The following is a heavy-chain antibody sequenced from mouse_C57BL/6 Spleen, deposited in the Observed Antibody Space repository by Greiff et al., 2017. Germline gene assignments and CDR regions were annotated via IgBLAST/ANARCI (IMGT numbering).Heavy chain of an antibody. Sequence: QVQLKQSGPGLVQPSQSLSITCTVSGFSLTSYGVHWVRQSPGKGLEWLGVIWSGGSTDYNAAFISRLSISKDNSKSQVFFKMNSLQADDTSIYYCAREGNYLYYFDYWGQGTTLTVSS. CDR2: IWSGGST. J-gene: IGHJ2*01. D-gene: IGHD2-1*01. CDR1: GFSLTSYG. CDR3: AREGNYLYYFDY. V-gene: IGHV2-2*01.